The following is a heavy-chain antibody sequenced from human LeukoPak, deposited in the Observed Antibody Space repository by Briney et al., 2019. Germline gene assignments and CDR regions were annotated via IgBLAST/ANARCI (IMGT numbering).Heavy chain of an antibody. V-gene: IGHV3-7*01. CDR3: ARDPGFSAFDI. CDR2: INQDGGVE. Sequence: RGSLRLSSAAPGFTPSRSWMSSGRQAPGERREFVAHINQDGGVENNVDFVRGGFTISRENAKNSLYLQINILRAEDTPVYYFARDPGFSAFDIWGQGTMVTVSS. D-gene: IGHD6-25*01. CDR1: GFTPSRSW. J-gene: IGHJ3*02.